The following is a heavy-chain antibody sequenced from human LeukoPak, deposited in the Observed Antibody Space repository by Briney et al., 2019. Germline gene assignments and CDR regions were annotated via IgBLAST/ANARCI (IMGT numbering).Heavy chain of an antibody. CDR2: IRWNSGGI. J-gene: IGHJ4*02. CDR1: GFTFHDYA. CDR3: ANGDDSSGYYYTWTY. D-gene: IGHD3-22*01. Sequence: GGSLRLSCAASGFTFHDYAMHWARQAPGKGLEWVSGIRWNSGGIAYADSVKGRFTISRDNAKNSLYLQMNNLRAEDTALYYCANGDDSSGYYYTWTYWGQGTLVTVSS. V-gene: IGHV3-9*01.